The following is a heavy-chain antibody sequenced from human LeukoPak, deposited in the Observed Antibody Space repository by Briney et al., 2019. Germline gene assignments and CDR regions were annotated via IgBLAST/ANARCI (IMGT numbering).Heavy chain of an antibody. Sequence: QPGGSPRLSCAASGFTFSSYAMSWVRQAPGKGLEWVSSISDNIGTAFYADSVKGRFTISRDNSKSTLYIQMNSLRAEDTAVYYCAKVAHEGVGMNMIFDIWGQGTLVTVSS. J-gene: IGHJ3*02. CDR2: ISDNIGTA. D-gene: IGHD2-21*01. CDR3: AKVAHEGVGMNMIFDI. CDR1: GFTFSSYA. V-gene: IGHV3-23*01.